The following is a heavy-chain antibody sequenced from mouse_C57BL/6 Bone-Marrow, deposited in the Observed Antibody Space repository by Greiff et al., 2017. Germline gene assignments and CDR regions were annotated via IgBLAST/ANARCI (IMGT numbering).Heavy chain of an antibody. Sequence: VKLMESGPELVKPGASVKISCKASGYSFTSYYIHWVKQRPGQGLEWIGWIYPGSGNTKYNEKFKGKATLTADTSSSTAYMQLSSLTSEDSAVYYCARPYYFDYWGQGTTLTVSS. CDR2: IYPGSGNT. V-gene: IGHV1-66*01. J-gene: IGHJ2*01. CDR1: GYSFTSYY. CDR3: ARPYYFDY.